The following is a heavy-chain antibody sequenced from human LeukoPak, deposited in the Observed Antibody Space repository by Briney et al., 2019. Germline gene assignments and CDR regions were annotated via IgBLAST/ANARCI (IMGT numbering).Heavy chain of an antibody. CDR1: GVSISSGGYS. J-gene: IGHJ4*02. V-gene: IGHV4-30-2*01. CDR3: ASGREYYDFWSGYYLDY. D-gene: IGHD3-3*01. Sequence: KPSETLSLTCAVSGVSISSGGYSWSWIRQPPGKGLEWIGYIYHSGSTYYNPSLKSRVTISVDRSKNQFSLKLSSVTAADTAVYYCASGREYYDFWSGYYLDYWGQGTLVTVSS. CDR2: IYHSGST.